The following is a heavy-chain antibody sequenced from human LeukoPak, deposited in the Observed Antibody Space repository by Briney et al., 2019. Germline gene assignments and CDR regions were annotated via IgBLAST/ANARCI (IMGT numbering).Heavy chain of an antibody. CDR1: GGSISSYY. CDR2: IYYSGST. D-gene: IGHD6-6*01. Sequence: SETLSLTCTVSGGSISSYYWSWIRQPPGKGLEWIGYIYYSGSTNCNPSLKSRVTISVDTSKNQFSLKLSSVTAADTAVYYCAGGLQLVRFDYWGQGTLVTVSS. V-gene: IGHV4-59*08. CDR3: AGGLQLVRFDY. J-gene: IGHJ4*02.